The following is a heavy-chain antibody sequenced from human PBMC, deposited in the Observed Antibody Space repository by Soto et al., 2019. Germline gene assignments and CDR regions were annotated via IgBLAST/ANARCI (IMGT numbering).Heavy chain of an antibody. J-gene: IGHJ6*02. CDR1: GYSFTSYW. Sequence: AESLKISCKGSGYSFTSYWIGWVRQMPGKGLEWMGIIYPGDSDTRYSPSFQGQVTISADKSISTAYLQWSSLKASDTAMYYCARQGRYYDSSGLDYYYGMDVWGQGTTVTVSS. CDR3: ARQGRYYDSSGLDYYYGMDV. CDR2: IYPGDSDT. D-gene: IGHD3-22*01. V-gene: IGHV5-51*01.